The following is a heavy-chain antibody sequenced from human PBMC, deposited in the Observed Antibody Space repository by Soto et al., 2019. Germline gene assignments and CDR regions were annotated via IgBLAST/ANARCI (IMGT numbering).Heavy chain of an antibody. Sequence: GTSVKVSCKASGYTFTSYYMHWVRQAPGQGLEWMGIINPSGGSTSYAQKFQGRVTISVDTSKNQFSLKLSSVTAADTAVYYCAREGNNWFDPWGQGTLVTVSS. V-gene: IGHV1-46*01. J-gene: IGHJ5*02. CDR1: GYTFTSYY. CDR3: AREGNNWFDP. CDR2: INPSGGST.